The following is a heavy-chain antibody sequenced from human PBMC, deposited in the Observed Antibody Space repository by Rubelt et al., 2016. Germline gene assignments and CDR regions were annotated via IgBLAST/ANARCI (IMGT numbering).Heavy chain of an antibody. V-gene: IGHV3-11*04. J-gene: IGHJ4*02. CDR2: ISGSGLTT. D-gene: IGHD5-12*01. Sequence: GKGLEWVSDISGSGLTTYYADSVKGRFTISRDNAKNSVYLQMNSLRAEDTAVYYCARDLANTEYYLDYWGQGTLVTVSA. CDR3: ARDLANTEYYLDY.